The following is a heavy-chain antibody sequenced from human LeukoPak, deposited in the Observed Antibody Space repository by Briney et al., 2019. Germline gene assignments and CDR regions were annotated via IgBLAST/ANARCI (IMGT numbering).Heavy chain of an antibody. V-gene: IGHV4-59*01. J-gene: IGHJ3*01. CDR1: GASLSSSY. Sequence: PQTLSLTCTVSGASLSSSYWSWLRQPPRKRLEWIGYIYYNRNTNSNPSLKSRVTISVDKSKNQFCLKLSSVTAADSVVYYCVRVNYDDRGYSNAFDLWGQGAMVTVSS. D-gene: IGHD3-22*01. CDR3: VRVNYDDRGYSNAFDL. CDR2: IYYNRNT.